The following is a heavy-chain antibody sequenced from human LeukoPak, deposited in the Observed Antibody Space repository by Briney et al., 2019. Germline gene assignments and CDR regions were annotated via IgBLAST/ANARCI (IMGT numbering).Heavy chain of an antibody. CDR3: AKDSQSPKASSWYRRVGYGMDV. Sequence: GGSLRLSCAASGFTFSSYAMSWVRQAPGRGLEWVSAIWGSGGSTYYADSVKGRFTISRDNSKNTLYLQMNSLRAEDTAVYYCAKDSQSPKASSWYRRVGYGMDVWGQGTTVTVSS. CDR1: GFTFSSYA. CDR2: IWGSGGST. J-gene: IGHJ6*02. D-gene: IGHD6-13*01. V-gene: IGHV3-23*01.